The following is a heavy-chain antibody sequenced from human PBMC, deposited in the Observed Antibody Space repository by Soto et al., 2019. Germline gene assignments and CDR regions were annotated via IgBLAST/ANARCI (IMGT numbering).Heavy chain of an antibody. CDR3: ATGVTIRGEEGAVGPIAH. CDR2: ISGSGGST. CDR1: GFTFSSYA. V-gene: IGHV3-23*01. D-gene: IGHD3-10*01. J-gene: IGHJ4*02. Sequence: EVQLLESGGGLEQPGGSLRLSCAASGFTFSSYAMSWVRQAPGKGLEWVSGISGSGGSTYYADSVKGRFTIARDNSKNTVYLQMNSLRADDTAVYYCATGVTIRGEEGAVGPIAHWGQGTLVTVSS.